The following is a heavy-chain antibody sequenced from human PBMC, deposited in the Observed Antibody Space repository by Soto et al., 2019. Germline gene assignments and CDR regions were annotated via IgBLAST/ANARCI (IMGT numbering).Heavy chain of an antibody. CDR3: AQSPGYSSSWYDY. CDR2: ISYDGSNK. CDR1: GFTFSNYG. D-gene: IGHD6-13*01. V-gene: IGHV3-30*18. J-gene: IGHJ4*02. Sequence: PGGSLRLSCAASGFTFSNYGMHWVRQAPGKGLEWVAVISYDGSNKQYADSVKGRFIISRDNSKNTLYLQMSSLRAEDTAVYYCAQSPGYSSSWYDYWGPGTLVTVS.